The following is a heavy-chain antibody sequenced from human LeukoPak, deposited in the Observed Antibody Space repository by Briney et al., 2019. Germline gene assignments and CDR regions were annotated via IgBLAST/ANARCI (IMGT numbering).Heavy chain of an antibody. Sequence: GRSLRPSCAASGFIFSSFGMHWVRQAPGKGLEWVAVISYDGSNKYYADSVKGRFTISRDNSKNTLYLQMNSLRAEDTAVYYCAKDLGDWSAVAGDYWGQGTLVTVSS. CDR1: GFIFSSFG. V-gene: IGHV3-30*18. CDR3: AKDLGDWSAVAGDY. J-gene: IGHJ4*02. D-gene: IGHD6-19*01. CDR2: ISYDGSNK.